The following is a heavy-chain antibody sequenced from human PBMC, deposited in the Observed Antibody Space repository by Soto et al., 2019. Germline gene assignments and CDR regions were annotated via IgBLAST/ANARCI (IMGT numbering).Heavy chain of an antibody. Sequence: SETLSLTCTVSGGSISSGGYYWSWIRQHPGKGLEWIGYIYYSGSTYYNPSLKSRVTISVDTSKNQFSLKLSSVTAADTAVYYCARERFLEWLSVHDAFDIWGQGTMVTVSS. J-gene: IGHJ3*02. CDR3: ARERFLEWLSVHDAFDI. CDR2: IYYSGST. CDR1: GGSISSGGYY. V-gene: IGHV4-31*03. D-gene: IGHD3-3*01.